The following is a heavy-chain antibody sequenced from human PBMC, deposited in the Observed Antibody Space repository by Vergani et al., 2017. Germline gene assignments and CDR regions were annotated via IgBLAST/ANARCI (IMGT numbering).Heavy chain of an antibody. Sequence: QVQLQESGPGLVKPSQTLSLTCTVSGGSISSGGYYWSWIRQHPGKGLEWIGYIYYSGSTDYNPSLKSRVTISVETSKNQFSLKLSSVTAADTAVYYCARAGEDCTNGVCYSGAFDIWGQGTMVTVSS. V-gene: IGHV4-31*03. J-gene: IGHJ3*02. CDR3: ARAGEDCTNGVCYSGAFDI. CDR1: GGSISSGGYY. CDR2: IYYSGST. D-gene: IGHD2-8*01.